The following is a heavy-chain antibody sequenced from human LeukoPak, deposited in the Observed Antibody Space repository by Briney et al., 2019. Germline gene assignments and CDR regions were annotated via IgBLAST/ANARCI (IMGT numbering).Heavy chain of an antibody. D-gene: IGHD6-19*01. CDR3: ASYRGQWLGFFDY. V-gene: IGHV4-59*08. Sequence: SETLSLTCTVSGGSISSYYWSWIRQPPGKGLEWIGYIYYSGSTNYNPSLKSRVTISVDTSKNQFSLKLSSVTAADTAVYYCASYRGQWLGFFDYWGQGTLVTVSS. CDR1: GGSISSYY. J-gene: IGHJ4*02. CDR2: IYYSGST.